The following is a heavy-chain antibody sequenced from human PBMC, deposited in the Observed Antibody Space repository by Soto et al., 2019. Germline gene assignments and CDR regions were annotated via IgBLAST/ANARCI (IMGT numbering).Heavy chain of an antibody. CDR1: GGTFSSYA. D-gene: IGHD3-16*01. V-gene: IGHV1-69*01. CDR3: AREDSGGADATRSFDL. J-gene: IGHJ2*01. Sequence: QVQLVQSGAEVKKPGSSVKVSCKASGGTFSSYAISWVRQAPGQGLEWMGGIIPIFGTANYAQKFQGRVTITADESTTTAYMELSSLRSEDTAVYYCAREDSGGADATRSFDLWGRGTLVTVSS. CDR2: IIPIFGTA.